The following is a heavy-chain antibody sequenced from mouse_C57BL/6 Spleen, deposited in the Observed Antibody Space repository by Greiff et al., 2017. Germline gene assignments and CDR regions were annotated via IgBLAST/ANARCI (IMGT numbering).Heavy chain of an antibody. J-gene: IGHJ1*03. D-gene: IGHD3-2*02. CDR1: GYAFSSSW. Sequence: VKLMESGPELVKPGASVKISCKASGYAFSSSWMNWVKQRPGKGLEWIGRIYPGDGDTNYNGKFKGKATLTADKSSSTAYMQLSSLTSEDSAVYFCAKTAQARYFDVWGTGTTVTVSS. CDR3: AKTAQARYFDV. CDR2: IYPGDGDT. V-gene: IGHV1-82*01.